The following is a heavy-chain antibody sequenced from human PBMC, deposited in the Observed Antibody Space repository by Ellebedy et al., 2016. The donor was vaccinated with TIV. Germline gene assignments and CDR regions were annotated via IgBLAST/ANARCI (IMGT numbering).Heavy chain of an antibody. V-gene: IGHV3-53*01. CDR2: IYSGGST. J-gene: IGHJ4*02. D-gene: IGHD4-23*01. CDR1: GFTVSDTY. CDR3: AKDLMAVASFDY. Sequence: PGGSLRLSCAASGFTVSDTYMSWVRQAPGKGLEWVSVIYSGGSTYYADSVKGRFTISRDNSKNTLYLQMNSLRVEDTGMYYCAKDLMAVASFDYWGQGTLVTVSS.